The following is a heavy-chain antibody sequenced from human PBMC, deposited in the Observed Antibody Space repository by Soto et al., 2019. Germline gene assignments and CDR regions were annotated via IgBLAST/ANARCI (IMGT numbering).Heavy chain of an antibody. D-gene: IGHD3-22*01. J-gene: IGHJ4*02. V-gene: IGHV4-34*01. Sequence: QVQLQQWGAGLLKPSETLSLTCAVYGGSFSGYYWSWIRQPPGKGLEWIGEINHSGSTNYNPSLKSRVTISVDTSKNQFSLKLSFVTAADTAVYYCARVPKKYYYDSSGLYYFDYWGQGTLVTVSS. CDR1: GGSFSGYY. CDR2: INHSGST. CDR3: ARVPKKYYYDSSGLYYFDY.